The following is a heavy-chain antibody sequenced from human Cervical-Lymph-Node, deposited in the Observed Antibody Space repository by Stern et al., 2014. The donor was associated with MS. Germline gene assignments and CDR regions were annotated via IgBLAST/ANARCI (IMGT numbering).Heavy chain of an antibody. CDR2: ISYDGSNK. D-gene: IGHD1-26*01. J-gene: IGHJ4*02. Sequence: VQLVESGGGVVQPGRSLRLSCAASGFTFSSYAMHWVRQAPGKGLEWVAVISYDGSNKYYADSVKGRFTISRDNSKNTLYLQMNSLRAEDTAVYYCARAGDGSYYFDYWGQGTLVTVSS. CDR1: GFTFSSYA. CDR3: ARAGDGSYYFDY. V-gene: IGHV3-30*01.